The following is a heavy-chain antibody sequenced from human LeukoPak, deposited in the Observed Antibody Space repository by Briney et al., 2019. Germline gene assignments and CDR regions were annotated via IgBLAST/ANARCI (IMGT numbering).Heavy chain of an antibody. CDR2: INHSGST. V-gene: IGHV4-34*01. Sequence: SETLSLTCAVYGGSFTGYYWSWIRQSPGKGLEWIGEINHSGSTNYNPSLKSRVTISVDTSKNQFSLKLSSVTAADTAVYYCARGYSYGYGDFDYWGQGTLVTVSS. CDR1: GGSFTGYY. CDR3: ARGYSYGYGDFDY. J-gene: IGHJ4*02. D-gene: IGHD5-18*01.